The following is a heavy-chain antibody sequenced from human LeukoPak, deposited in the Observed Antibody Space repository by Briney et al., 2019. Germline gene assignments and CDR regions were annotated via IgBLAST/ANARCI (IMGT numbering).Heavy chain of an antibody. CDR1: GYSISSGYH. D-gene: IGHD1-26*01. Sequence: PSETLSLTCTVSGYSISSGYHWGWIRQPPGKGLEWIGSIYHSGTTYYNPSLKSRVTISVDTSKNQFSLRLSSVTAADTAVYYCARDHSSSGSGSYHENWGQGTLVTVSS. CDR2: IYHSGTT. J-gene: IGHJ4*02. CDR3: ARDHSSSGSGSYHEN. V-gene: IGHV4-38-2*02.